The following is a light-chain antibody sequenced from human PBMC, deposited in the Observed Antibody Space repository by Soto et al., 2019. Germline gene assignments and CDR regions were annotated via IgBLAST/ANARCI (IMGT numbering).Light chain of an antibody. J-gene: IGLJ3*02. V-gene: IGLV2-23*01. Sequence: QSVLTQPASVSGSPGQSITISCTGTSSDVGSYNLVSWYQQHPGKAPKLMIYEGNERPSGVSNRFSGSKSGNMASLTISGLQAEDEADYYCCSYAGSSTWVFGGGTKLTVL. CDR2: EGN. CDR3: CSYAGSSTWV. CDR1: SSDVGSYNL.